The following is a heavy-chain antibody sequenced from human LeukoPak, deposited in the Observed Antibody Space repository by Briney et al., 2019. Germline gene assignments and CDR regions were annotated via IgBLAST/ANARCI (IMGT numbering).Heavy chain of an antibody. J-gene: IGHJ4*02. CDR1: GYTFTSYY. CDR3: ARGTGDSSSWAPFEY. V-gene: IGHV1-46*01. Sequence: GASVKVSCKASGYTFTSYYMHWVRQASGQGLEWMGIINPSGGSTSYAQKFQGRVTMTRDMSTSTVYMELSSMRYEDTAVYYCARGTGDSSSWAPFEYWGQGILVTVSS. CDR2: INPSGGST. D-gene: IGHD6-13*01.